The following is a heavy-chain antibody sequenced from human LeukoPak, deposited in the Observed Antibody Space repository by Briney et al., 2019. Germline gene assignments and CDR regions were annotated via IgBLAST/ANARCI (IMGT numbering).Heavy chain of an antibody. Sequence: GGSLRLSCAASGFTFSSYGIHWVRQAPGKGLEWVAFIRYDGNNKYYADSVTGRFTISRDNSKNTVYLQMNSLRAEDTAVYYCTKEAYSSAWYGDSWGQGTRVTVSS. CDR2: IRYDGNNK. CDR3: TKEAYSSAWYGDS. V-gene: IGHV3-30*02. J-gene: IGHJ4*02. CDR1: GFTFSSYG. D-gene: IGHD6-19*01.